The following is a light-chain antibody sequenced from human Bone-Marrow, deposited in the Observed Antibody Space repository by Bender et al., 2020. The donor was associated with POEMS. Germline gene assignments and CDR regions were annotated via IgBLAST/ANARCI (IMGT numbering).Light chain of an antibody. Sequence: QSVVTQPPSLSEAPRERVTISCSGRSSNIGNHGVNWYQQLPGEAPKLPIYYDDLLTPGVSDRYSASKSGTSASLAIIALQSEDEALYYYSAWDDSLSGWVSSGGSTLPV. CDR1: SSNIGNHG. CDR2: YDD. V-gene: IGLV1-36*01. J-gene: IGLJ3*02. CDR3: SAWDDSLSGWV.